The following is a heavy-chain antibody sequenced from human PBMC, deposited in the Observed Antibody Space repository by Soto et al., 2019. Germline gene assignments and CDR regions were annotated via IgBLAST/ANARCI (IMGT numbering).Heavy chain of an antibody. Sequence: PGKGLEWIGEINHSGSTNYNPSLKSRVTISVDTSKHQFSLKLSSVTAADTAVYYCARGPFFYDFFFHAADGIRDVRSVSAFLLNRSSDL. J-gene: IGHJ2*01. D-gene: IGHD6-13*01. CDR3: ARGPFFYDFFFHAADGIRDVRSVSAFLLNRSSDL. CDR2: INHSGST. V-gene: IGHV4-34*13.